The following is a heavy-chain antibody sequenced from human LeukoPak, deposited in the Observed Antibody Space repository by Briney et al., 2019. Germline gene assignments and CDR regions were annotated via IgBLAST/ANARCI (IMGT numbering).Heavy chain of an antibody. CDR3: ARDRLRGVQMLVAAFDI. J-gene: IGHJ3*02. D-gene: IGHD3-10*01. CDR2: ISSSSSYI. Sequence: GGSLRLSCAASGFTFSSYSMNWVRQAPGKGLEWVSSISSSSSYIYYADSVKGRFTISRDNAKNSLYLQMNSLRAEDTAVYYCARDRLRGVQMLVAAFDIWGQGTMVTVSS. V-gene: IGHV3-21*01. CDR1: GFTFSSYS.